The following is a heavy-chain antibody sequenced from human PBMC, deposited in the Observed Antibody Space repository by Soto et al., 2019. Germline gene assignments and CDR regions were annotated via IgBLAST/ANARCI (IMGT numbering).Heavy chain of an antibody. Sequence: SETLSLTCTVSGGSISSYYWSWIRQPPGKGLEWIGYIYYSGSTNYNPSLKSRVTISVDTSKNQFSLKLSSVTAADTAVYYCARLMGSRWWYYFDYWGQGTLVTVSS. CDR3: ARLMGSRWWYYFDY. D-gene: IGHD6-13*01. CDR2: IYYSGST. J-gene: IGHJ4*02. V-gene: IGHV4-59*08. CDR1: GGSISSYY.